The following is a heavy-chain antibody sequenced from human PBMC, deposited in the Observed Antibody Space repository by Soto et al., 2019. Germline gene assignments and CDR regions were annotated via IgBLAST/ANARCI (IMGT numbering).Heavy chain of an antibody. CDR1: GYTFTSYD. CDR2: MNPNSGNT. J-gene: IGHJ6*03. D-gene: IGHD2-2*01. Sequence: QVQLVQSGAEVKKPGASVKVSCKASGYTFTSYDINWVRQATGQGLEWMGWMNPNSGNTGYAQKFQGRVTMTRNTSICTAYMELSSLRSEDTAGYYCAGGGGPPVVPAAMYYYYYYMDVWGKGTTVTVSS. V-gene: IGHV1-8*01. CDR3: AGGGGPPVVPAAMYYYYYYMDV.